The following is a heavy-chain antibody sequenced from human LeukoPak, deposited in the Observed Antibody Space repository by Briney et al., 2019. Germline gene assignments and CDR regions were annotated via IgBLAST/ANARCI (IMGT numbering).Heavy chain of an antibody. J-gene: IGHJ4*02. CDR3: ARDTTWIKANFDY. Sequence: PGGSLRLSCAASGFTFSSYWMSWVRQAPGKGLEWVATIRQDGSQKYYVDSVKGRFTISRDNAKNSLYLQMNSLRAEDTAVYYCARDTTWIKANFDYWGQGTLVTVSS. V-gene: IGHV3-7*01. CDR1: GFTFSSYW. CDR2: IRQDGSQK. D-gene: IGHD5-12*01.